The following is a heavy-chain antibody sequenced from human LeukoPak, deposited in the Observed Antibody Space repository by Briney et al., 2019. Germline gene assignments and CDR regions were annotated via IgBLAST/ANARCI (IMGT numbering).Heavy chain of an antibody. D-gene: IGHD3-10*01. CDR3: ARASGRIWFGELLPDY. CDR2: MNPNSGNT. CDR1: GYTFTGYY. J-gene: IGHJ4*02. V-gene: IGHV1-8*02. Sequence: ASVKVSCKASGYTFTGYYMHWVRQAPGQGLEWMGWMNPNSGNTGYAQKFQGRVTMTRNTSISTAYMELSSLRSEDTAVYYCARASGRIWFGELLPDYWGQGTLVTVSS.